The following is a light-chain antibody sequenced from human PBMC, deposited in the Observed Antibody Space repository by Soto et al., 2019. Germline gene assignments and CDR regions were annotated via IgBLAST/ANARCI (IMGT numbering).Light chain of an antibody. J-gene: IGLJ1*01. Sequence: QSVLTQPHSASGTPGQRVTISCSGSSSNIGRGSVNWYQQLPGTAPKLLIYNNNQWPSGVPDRLSGSKSGTSASLAISGLQSEDEDDYYWAAWDDGLNGLYVFGSGTKLTVL. CDR3: AAWDDGLNGLYV. CDR1: SSNIGRGS. V-gene: IGLV1-44*01. CDR2: NNN.